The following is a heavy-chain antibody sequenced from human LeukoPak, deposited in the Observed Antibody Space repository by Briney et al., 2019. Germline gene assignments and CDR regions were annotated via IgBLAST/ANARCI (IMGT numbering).Heavy chain of an antibody. Sequence: GGSLRLSCAASGFTFSGSAMHWVRQASGKGLEWVGRIRSKANSYATAYAASVKGKFTISRDDSKNTAYLQLNSLKTEDTAVYYCTRPPASGIGSYYYYYMDVWGKGTTVTVPS. CDR1: GFTFSGSA. CDR2: IRSKANSYAT. D-gene: IGHD3-10*01. V-gene: IGHV3-73*01. CDR3: TRPPASGIGSYYYYYMDV. J-gene: IGHJ6*03.